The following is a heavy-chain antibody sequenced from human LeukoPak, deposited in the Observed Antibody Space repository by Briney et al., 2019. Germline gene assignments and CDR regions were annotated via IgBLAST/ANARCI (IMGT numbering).Heavy chain of an antibody. V-gene: IGHV4-4*02. Sequence: PSETLSLTCAVSGDSVTSTNWWSWVRQSPRKGLEWLGEIFHSGSTSYNPSLQSRIIISVDKSKNQFSLELNSVTAADTAVYYCARVGVEWFGEFLSDGVDVWGQGTTVTVSS. CDR3: ARVGVEWFGEFLSDGVDV. CDR1: GDSVTSTNW. D-gene: IGHD3-10*01. J-gene: IGHJ6*02. CDR2: IFHSGST.